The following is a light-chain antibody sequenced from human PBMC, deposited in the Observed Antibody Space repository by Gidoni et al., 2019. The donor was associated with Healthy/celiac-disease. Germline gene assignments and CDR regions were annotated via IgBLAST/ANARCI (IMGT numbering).Light chain of an antibody. CDR1: PSVSSN. CDR2: GAS. Sequence: EIVMTQSPATLSVSPGERATLSCRASPSVSSNLAWYQQKPGQAPRLLIYGASTRATGIPARFSGSGSGTEFTLTISSLQSEAFTVYYCQQYNNWPLSFGGGTKVEI. V-gene: IGKV3-15*01. J-gene: IGKJ4*01. CDR3: QQYNNWPLS.